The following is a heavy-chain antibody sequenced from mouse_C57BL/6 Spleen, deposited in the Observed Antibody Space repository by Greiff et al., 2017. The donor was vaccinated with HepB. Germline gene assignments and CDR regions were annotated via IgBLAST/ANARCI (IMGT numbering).Heavy chain of an antibody. J-gene: IGHJ2*01. V-gene: IGHV14-4*01. D-gene: IGHD2-1*01. Sequence: EVQLKESGAELVRPGASVKLSCTASGFNIKDDYMHWVKQRPEQGLEWIGWIDPENGDTEYASKFQGKATITADTSSNTAYLQLSSLTSEDTAVYYCTIFYGNYFDYWGQGTTLTVSS. CDR2: IDPENGDT. CDR3: TIFYGNYFDY. CDR1: GFNIKDDY.